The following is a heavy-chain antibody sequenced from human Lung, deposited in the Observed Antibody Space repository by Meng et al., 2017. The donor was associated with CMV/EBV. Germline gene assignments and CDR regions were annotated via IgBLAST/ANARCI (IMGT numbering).Heavy chain of an antibody. J-gene: IGHJ6*01. CDR1: GFTFSSYD. CDR2: IGTAGDT. D-gene: IGHD4-11*01. Sequence: GESLKISCAASGFTFSSYDMHWVRQATGKGLEWVSAIGTAGDTYYPGSVKGRFTISRENAKNSLYLQMNSLRAGDTAVYYCARSATVTTLGSRYGMDVWGQGNXV. CDR3: ARSATVTTLGSRYGMDV. V-gene: IGHV3-13*01.